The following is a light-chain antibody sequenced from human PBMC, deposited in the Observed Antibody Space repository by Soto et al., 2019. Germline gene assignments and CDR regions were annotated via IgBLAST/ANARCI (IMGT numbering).Light chain of an antibody. J-gene: IGKJ1*01. Sequence: DIQMTQSPSSLSASVGDRVTITCRASQSISSYLNWYQQKPGKAPKLLIYAASSFQSGVPSRFSGSGSGTDFTLTISSLQPEDFATYDCQQSYSTPQTFGQGTKVEIK. CDR3: QQSYSTPQT. V-gene: IGKV1-39*01. CDR2: AAS. CDR1: QSISSY.